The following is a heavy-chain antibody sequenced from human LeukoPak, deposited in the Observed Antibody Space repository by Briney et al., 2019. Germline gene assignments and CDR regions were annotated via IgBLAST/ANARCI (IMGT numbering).Heavy chain of an antibody. D-gene: IGHD4-17*01. Sequence: GGSLRLSCAASGFTVSSNYMSWVRQAPGKGLEWVSVIYSGGSTYYADSVKGRFTISRDNSKNTLYLQMDSLRAEDTAVYYCARVTVTYTYYFDYRGQGTLVTVSS. J-gene: IGHJ4*02. CDR3: ARVTVTYTYYFDY. V-gene: IGHV3-66*01. CDR1: GFTVSSNY. CDR2: IYSGGST.